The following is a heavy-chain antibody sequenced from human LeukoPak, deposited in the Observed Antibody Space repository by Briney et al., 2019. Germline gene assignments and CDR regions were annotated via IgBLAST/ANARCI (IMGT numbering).Heavy chain of an antibody. CDR3: ARTYSSGWDYYYYMDV. Sequence: GASVKVSCKASGYTFTSYDINWVRQATGQGLEWMGWMNPNSGNTGYAQKFQGGVTITRNTSISPAYMELSSLRSEDTAVYYCARTYSSGWDYYYYMDVWGKGTTVTVSS. CDR1: GYTFTSYD. V-gene: IGHV1-8*03. J-gene: IGHJ6*03. D-gene: IGHD6-19*01. CDR2: MNPNSGNT.